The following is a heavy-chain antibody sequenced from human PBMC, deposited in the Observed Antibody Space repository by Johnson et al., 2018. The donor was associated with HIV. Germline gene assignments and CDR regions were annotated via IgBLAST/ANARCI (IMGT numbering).Heavy chain of an antibody. V-gene: IGHV3-49*04. J-gene: IGHJ3*02. Sequence: VQLVESGGGLVQPGRSLRLSCTASGFTFGDYAMSWVRLAPGKGLEWVGFIRSKSYGGTTEYAASVKGRFTISRDDSKSIAYLQMNSLTTEDTAVYYCTRWGKKGACDIWGQGTMVTVSS. D-gene: IGHD3-16*01. CDR3: TRWGKKGACDI. CDR1: GFTFGDYA. CDR2: IRSKSYGGTT.